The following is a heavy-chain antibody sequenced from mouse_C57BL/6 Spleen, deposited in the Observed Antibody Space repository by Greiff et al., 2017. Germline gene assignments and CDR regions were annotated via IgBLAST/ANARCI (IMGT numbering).Heavy chain of an antibody. CDR2: IDPSDSYT. D-gene: IGHD1-1*01. CDR3: ALYYGSSYAY. Sequence: QVQLQQSGAELVMPGASVKLSCKASGYTFTSYWMHWVKQRPGQGLEWIGEIDPSDSYTNYNQNFKGKSTLTVDNSSSTAYMQLSSLTSEDSAVYYCALYYGSSYAYWGQGTLVTVSA. V-gene: IGHV1-69*01. CDR1: GYTFTSYW. J-gene: IGHJ3*01.